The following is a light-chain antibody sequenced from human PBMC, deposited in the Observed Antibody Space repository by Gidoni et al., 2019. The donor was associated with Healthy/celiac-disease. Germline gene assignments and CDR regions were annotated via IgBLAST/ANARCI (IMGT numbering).Light chain of an antibody. V-gene: IGKV3-20*01. CDR1: PSVSSRY. CDR2: GAS. J-gene: IGKJ3*01. Sequence: EIVLTQSPCTLSLSQGERATLSCRARPSVSSRYLAWYTQKPGQAPRLLIYGASSRATGIPDRFSGSGSGTDFTLTISRLEPEYFAVYYCQQYGSSPFNFXPXTKVDIK. CDR3: QQYGSSPFN.